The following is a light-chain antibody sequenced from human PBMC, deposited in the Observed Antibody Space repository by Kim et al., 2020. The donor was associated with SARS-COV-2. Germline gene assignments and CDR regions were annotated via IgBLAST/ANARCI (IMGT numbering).Light chain of an antibody. Sequence: SSPGASAALSCRASQTVDRTYLAWYQQKPGRTPRLLIYGTSSRATGIPDRFSGSGSGTDFSLTISRLEPEDFAVYYCQQYGGSPTFGQGTKVDIK. V-gene: IGKV3-20*01. CDR1: QTVDRTY. CDR2: GTS. CDR3: QQYGGSPT. J-gene: IGKJ1*01.